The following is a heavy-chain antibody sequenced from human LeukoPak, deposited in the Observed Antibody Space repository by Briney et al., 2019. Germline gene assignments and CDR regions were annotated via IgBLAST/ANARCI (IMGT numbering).Heavy chain of an antibody. CDR3: NSHYYDSSGYYSPFDY. CDR2: ISGSGGST. CDR1: GFTFSNYA. Sequence: PGGSLRLSCAASGFTFSNYAMSWVRQAPGKGLEWVSAISGSGGSTYYADSVKGRFTISRDNSKNTLYLQMNSLRAEDTAVYYCNSHYYDSSGYYSPFDYWGQGTLVTVSS. D-gene: IGHD3-22*01. V-gene: IGHV3-23*01. J-gene: IGHJ4*02.